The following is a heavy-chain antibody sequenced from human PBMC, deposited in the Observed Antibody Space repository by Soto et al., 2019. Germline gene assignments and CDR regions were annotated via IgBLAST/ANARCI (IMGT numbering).Heavy chain of an antibody. CDR2: IIPIFGTA. J-gene: IGHJ4*02. Sequence: QVQLVQSGAEVKKPGSSVKVSCKASGGTFSSYAISWVRQAPGQGLEWMGGIIPIFGTANYAQKFQGRVTITADESTSTADMELSSLRSEDTAVYYCARAGYSSSGLDYFDYWGQGTLVTVSS. CDR3: ARAGYSSSGLDYFDY. D-gene: IGHD6-13*01. CDR1: GGTFSSYA. V-gene: IGHV1-69*01.